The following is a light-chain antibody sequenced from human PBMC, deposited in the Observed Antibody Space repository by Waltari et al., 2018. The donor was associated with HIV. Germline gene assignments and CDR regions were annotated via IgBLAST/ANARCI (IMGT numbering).Light chain of an antibody. CDR2: DVS. CDR3: CSFAGSSTFVV. V-gene: IGLV2-11*01. Sequence: QSSLTQPRSMSGSPGQSVTISCTGTSSDVGNYDYVSWYQQHPGKAPNLILYDVSERPSGVPDRFSGSKSGNTASLTISGLQVEDEAVYHCCSFAGSSTFVVFGGGTSLTVL. CDR1: SSDVGNYDY. J-gene: IGLJ2*01.